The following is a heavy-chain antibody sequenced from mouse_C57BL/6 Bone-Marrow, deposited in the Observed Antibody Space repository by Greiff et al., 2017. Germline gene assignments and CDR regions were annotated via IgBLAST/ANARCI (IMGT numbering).Heavy chain of an antibody. CDR3: ARAVPLVFDV. J-gene: IGHJ1*03. Sequence: QVQLQQPGAELVKPGASVKMSCKASGYTFTSYWMHWVKQRPGHGLEWIGMIHPNSGSTNYNEKFKSKATLTVDKSSSTAYMQLSSLTSADSAVYYCARAVPLVFDVWGTGTTVTVSS. D-gene: IGHD1-1*01. CDR1: GYTFTSYW. V-gene: IGHV1-64*01. CDR2: IHPNSGST.